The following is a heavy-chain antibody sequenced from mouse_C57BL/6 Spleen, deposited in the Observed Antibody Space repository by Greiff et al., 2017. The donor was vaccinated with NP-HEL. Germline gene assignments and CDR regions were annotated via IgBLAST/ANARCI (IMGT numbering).Heavy chain of an antibody. CDR1: GYTFTSYW. CDR3: ARAGYYGSSLDY. D-gene: IGHD1-1*01. CDR2: IYPGSGST. J-gene: IGHJ2*01. Sequence: QVQLQQPGAELVKPGASVKMSCKASGYTFTSYWITWVKQRPGQGLAWIGDIYPGSGSTNYNEKFKSKATLTVDTSSSTAYMQLSSLASEDSAVDYCARAGYYGSSLDYWGQGTTLTVSS. V-gene: IGHV1-55*01.